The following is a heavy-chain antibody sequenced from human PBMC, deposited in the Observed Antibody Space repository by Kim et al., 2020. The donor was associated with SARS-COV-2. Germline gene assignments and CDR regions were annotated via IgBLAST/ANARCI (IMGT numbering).Heavy chain of an antibody. D-gene: IGHD3-3*01. J-gene: IGHJ5*01. CDR3: ARDAEEWVVSASWLDS. CDR1: GFNFGSHG. V-gene: IGHV3-33*08. Sequence: GGSLRLSCAASGFNFGSHGMHWVRQAPGKGLEWVAVIWYDGSSSYYADSVRGRFTISRDNSKNILYLQMESLRVDDTAIYFCARDAEEWVVSASWLDSWGPGVLVTVSS. CDR2: IWYDGSSS.